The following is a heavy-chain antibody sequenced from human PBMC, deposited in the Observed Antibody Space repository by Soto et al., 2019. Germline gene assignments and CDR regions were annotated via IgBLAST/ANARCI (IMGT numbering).Heavy chain of an antibody. CDR3: TRDPRNYYDSSGSANWFDP. CDR1: GFTFSGSA. D-gene: IGHD3-22*01. V-gene: IGHV3-73*01. J-gene: IGHJ5*02. Sequence: GGSLRLSCAASGFTFSGSAMHWVRQASGKGLEWVGRIRSKTNSYATAYAASVKGRFTISRDDSKNTAYLQMNSLKIEDAAVYYCTRDPRNYYDSSGSANWFDPWGQGTLVTVSS. CDR2: IRSKTNSYAT.